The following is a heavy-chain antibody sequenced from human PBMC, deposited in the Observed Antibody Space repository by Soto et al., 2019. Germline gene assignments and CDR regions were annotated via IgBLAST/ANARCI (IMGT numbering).Heavy chain of an antibody. J-gene: IGHJ4*02. CDR1: GFTFSAHY. Sequence: EVQLVESGGGLVQPGGSLRLSCAASGFTFSAHYMDWVRQAPGKGLEWVGRIKNKANRYTTEYAASVEGRFTISREDSQNSLYLQMNSLKTVDTAVYYCARVSLVGPSGGRYFDYWGQGSQVAVSS. V-gene: IGHV3-72*01. D-gene: IGHD1-26*01. CDR3: ARVSLVGPSGGRYFDY. CDR2: IKNKANRYTT.